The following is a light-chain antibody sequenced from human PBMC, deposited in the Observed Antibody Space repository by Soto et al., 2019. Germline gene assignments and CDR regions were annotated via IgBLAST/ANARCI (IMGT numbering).Light chain of an antibody. Sequence: AIQMTQSPSSLSASVGDRVTITCWASQGIRNDLGWYQQKPGTAPKLLIYAASNLESGVPSRFSGSGSGTDFTLTINSLQPEDFAIYYCLQDYSYPRTFGQGTKVEIK. CDR2: AAS. J-gene: IGKJ1*01. CDR3: LQDYSYPRT. CDR1: QGIRND. V-gene: IGKV1-6*01.